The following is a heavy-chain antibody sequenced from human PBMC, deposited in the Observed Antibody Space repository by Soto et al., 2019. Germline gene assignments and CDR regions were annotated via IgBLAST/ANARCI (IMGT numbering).Heavy chain of an antibody. CDR2: IKSKTDGGTT. J-gene: IGHJ1*01. CDR3: TTAYCSGGSCYFRAESFQH. Sequence: EVQLVESGGGLVKPGGSLRLSCAASGFTFSNAWMSWVRQAPGKGLEWVGRIKSKTDGGTTDYAAPVKGRFTISRDDSKNTLYLQMNSLKTEDTAVYYCTTAYCSGGSCYFRAESFQHWGQGTLVTVSS. V-gene: IGHV3-15*01. CDR1: GFTFSNAW. D-gene: IGHD2-15*01.